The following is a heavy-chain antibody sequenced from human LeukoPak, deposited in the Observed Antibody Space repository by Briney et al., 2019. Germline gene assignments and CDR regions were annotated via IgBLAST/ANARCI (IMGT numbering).Heavy chain of an antibody. CDR1: GFTFSSYA. CDR2: ISYDGSNT. Sequence: GGSLRLSCAASGFTFSSYAMHWVRQAPGKGLEWVAFISYDGSNTFYADSVKGRFTISRDNSKNTLYLQVNSLRTEDTAVYYCAREAARLRGYTYTRNWYFDLWGRGTLVTVSS. D-gene: IGHD5-18*01. CDR3: AREAARLRGYTYTRNWYFDL. V-gene: IGHV3-30-3*01. J-gene: IGHJ2*01.